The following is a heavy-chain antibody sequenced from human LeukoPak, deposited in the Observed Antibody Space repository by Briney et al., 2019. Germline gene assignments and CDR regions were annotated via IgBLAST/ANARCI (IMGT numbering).Heavy chain of an antibody. Sequence: PGGSLRLSCAASGFTFSSYGMHWVRQAPGKGLVWVSRINSDGSSTSYADSVKGRFTISRDNSKNTLYLQMNSLRAEDTAVYYCAKVRRTSGGYFRVKKGSDYWGQGTLVTVSS. CDR1: GFTFSSYG. CDR3: AKVRRTSGGYFRVKKGSDY. J-gene: IGHJ4*02. CDR2: INSDGSST. V-gene: IGHV3-74*01. D-gene: IGHD3-10*01.